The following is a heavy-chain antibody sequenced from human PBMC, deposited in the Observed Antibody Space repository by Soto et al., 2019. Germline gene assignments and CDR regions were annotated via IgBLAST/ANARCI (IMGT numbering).Heavy chain of an antibody. J-gene: IGHJ4*02. V-gene: IGHV1-69*08. CDR2: IIPILGIA. CDR3: AREFYDSSGYLDY. D-gene: IGHD3-22*01. CDR1: GGTFSSYT. Sequence: QVQLVQSGAEVKKPGSSVKVSCKASGGTFSSYTISWVRQAPGQGLEWMGRIIPILGIANYAQKFQGRVTITAGKSTSTAYMELSSLRSEDTAVYYCAREFYDSSGYLDYWGQGTLVTVSS.